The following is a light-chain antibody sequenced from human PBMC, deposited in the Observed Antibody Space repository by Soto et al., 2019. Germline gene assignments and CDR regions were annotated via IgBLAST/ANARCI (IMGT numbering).Light chain of an antibody. CDR1: QSVSSNY. CDR2: GAS. Sequence: EIVLTQSPGTLSLSPGERATHSCRASQSVSSNYLAWYQHRPGQAPRLLIYGASSRATDISDRFSGSGSGTDFTLTISRLEPEDFAVYYCQQYGTSPALTFGGGTKVDI. CDR3: QQYGTSPALT. V-gene: IGKV3-20*01. J-gene: IGKJ4*01.